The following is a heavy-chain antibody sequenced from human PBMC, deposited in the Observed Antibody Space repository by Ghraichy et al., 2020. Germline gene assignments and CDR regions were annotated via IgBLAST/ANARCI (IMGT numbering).Heavy chain of an antibody. V-gene: IGHV1-69*13. CDR3: ARSDYYYNSSGYTAVYYYYGMDV. CDR2: IIPIFGTA. Sequence: SVKVSCKASGGTFSSYAISWVRQAPGQGLEWMGGIIPIFGTANYAQKFQGRVTITADESTSTAYMELSSLRSEDTAVYYCARSDYYYNSSGYTAVYYYYGMDVWGQGTTVTVSS. D-gene: IGHD3-22*01. J-gene: IGHJ6*02. CDR1: GGTFSSYA.